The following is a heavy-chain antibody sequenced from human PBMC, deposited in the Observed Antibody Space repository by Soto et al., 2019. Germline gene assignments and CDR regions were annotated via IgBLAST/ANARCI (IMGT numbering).Heavy chain of an antibody. Sequence: ASVKVSCKVSGYTLTELSMRWVRQAPGKGLEWMGGFDPEDGETIYAQKFQGRVTMTEDTSTDTAYMELSSLRSEDTAVYYCATQMYDSSGYNYYYYGMDVWGQGTTVTVSS. J-gene: IGHJ6*02. CDR3: ATQMYDSSGYNYYYYGMDV. V-gene: IGHV1-24*01. CDR1: GYTLTELS. D-gene: IGHD3-22*01. CDR2: FDPEDGET.